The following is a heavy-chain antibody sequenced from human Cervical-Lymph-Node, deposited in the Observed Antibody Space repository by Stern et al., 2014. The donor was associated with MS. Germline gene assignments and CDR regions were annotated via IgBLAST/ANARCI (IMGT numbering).Heavy chain of an antibody. D-gene: IGHD2-2*01. CDR2: IYWDDDK. Sequence: EESGPTLVRPTQTLTLTCSFSGFSLNTLGASVGWVRQPPGKALEWLALIYWDDDKRYRPSLKSRLTITKETSKKQVYPTMTNMDPVDTATYYCTHMPGFQPYFDYWGLGPLATVSS. CDR1: GFSLNTLGAS. J-gene: IGHJ4*02. V-gene: IGHV2-5*02. CDR3: THMPGFQPYFDY.